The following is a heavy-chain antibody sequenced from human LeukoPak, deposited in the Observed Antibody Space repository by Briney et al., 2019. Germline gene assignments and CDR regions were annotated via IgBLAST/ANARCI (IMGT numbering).Heavy chain of an antibody. D-gene: IGHD2/OR15-2a*01. CDR3: VKGFRYFDC. CDR1: GFTSRNYI. V-gene: IGHV3-23*01. Sequence: GGSLRLPCAASGFTSRNYIMRWVRQAPGRGLEWVSTITDSDGTYYADSVKGRFTISRDNSKNTVYLQMNSLRAEDTAIYYCVKGFRYFDCWGQGTLVTVSS. J-gene: IGHJ4*02. CDR2: ITDSDGT.